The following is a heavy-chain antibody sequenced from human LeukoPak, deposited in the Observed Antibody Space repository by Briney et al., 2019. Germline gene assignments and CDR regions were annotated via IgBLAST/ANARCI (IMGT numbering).Heavy chain of an antibody. CDR1: GYSISSGYY. Sequence: SETLSLTCAVSGYSISSGYYWGWIRQPPGKGLEWIGTIYHNGNAYYNPSLKSRVTISVDTSKNQFSLKLSSVTAADTAVYYCARVRYNYGDSDYWGQGTLVTVSS. V-gene: IGHV4-38-2*01. CDR3: ARVRYNYGDSDY. J-gene: IGHJ4*02. D-gene: IGHD5-18*01. CDR2: IYHNGNA.